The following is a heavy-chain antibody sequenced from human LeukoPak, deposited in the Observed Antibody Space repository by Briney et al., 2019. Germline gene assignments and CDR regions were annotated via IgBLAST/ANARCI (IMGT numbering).Heavy chain of an antibody. V-gene: IGHV1-18*01. Sequence: KLQGRVTMTTDTSTSTAYMELRSLRSDDTAVYYCARDLGYYFDYWGQGTLVTVSS. J-gene: IGHJ4*02. CDR3: ARDLGYYFDY. D-gene: IGHD3-10*01.